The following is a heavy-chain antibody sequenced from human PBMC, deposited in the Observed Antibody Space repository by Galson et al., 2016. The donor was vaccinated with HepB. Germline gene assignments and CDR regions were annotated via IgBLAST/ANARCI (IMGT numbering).Heavy chain of an antibody. V-gene: IGHV3-23*01. D-gene: IGHD3-22*01. Sequence: SLRLSCAASGFNFTTYAMSWVRQAPGKGLEWVSGISDGDPSTYYADSVKGRFTISRDNSKNTLYLQMNSLRAEDTAVYYCAKMSSSSAYYSDAFDLWGQGTMVTVSS. CDR1: GFNFTTYA. CDR2: ISDGDPST. CDR3: AKMSSSSAYYSDAFDL. J-gene: IGHJ3*01.